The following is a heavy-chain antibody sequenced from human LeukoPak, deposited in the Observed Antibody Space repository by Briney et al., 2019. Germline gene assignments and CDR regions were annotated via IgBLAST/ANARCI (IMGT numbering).Heavy chain of an antibody. CDR2: IYYSGIT. V-gene: IGHV4-59*12. D-gene: IGHD4-23*01. CDR1: GGSISGYY. J-gene: IGHJ4*02. CDR3: ARGLSYGGNSRKLDY. Sequence: SETLSLTCTVSGGSISGYYWSWIRQAPGKGLEWIGYIYYSGITNYNPSLKSRVSISVDTSKNQFSLKLSPVTAADTAVYYCARGLSYGGNSRKLDYWGQGTLVTVSS.